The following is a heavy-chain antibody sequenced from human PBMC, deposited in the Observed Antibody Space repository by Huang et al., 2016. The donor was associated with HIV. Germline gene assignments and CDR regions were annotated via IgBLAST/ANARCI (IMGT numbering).Heavy chain of an antibody. CDR3: ARSYRFETSAYYRDDY. J-gene: IGHJ4*02. Sequence: QVQLVQSGAEVKKPGASVKVSCKASGYPFTSYYIHWVRQAPGQGLEGMGLMSTSGGSGGSTSNAQKLQGRVTMTSDTSTSTVYLELSSLRSEDTAVYYCARSYRFETSAYYRDDYWGQGTLVTVSS. CDR1: GYPFTSYY. D-gene: IGHD3-3*01. V-gene: IGHV1-46*01. CDR2: MSTSGGSGGST.